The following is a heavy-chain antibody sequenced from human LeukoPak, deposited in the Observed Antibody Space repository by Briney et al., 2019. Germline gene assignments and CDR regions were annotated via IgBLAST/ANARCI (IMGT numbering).Heavy chain of an antibody. J-gene: IGHJ5*02. Sequence: GGSLRLSCAASGFTFSSYGMHWVRQAPGKGLEWVAFIRYDGSNKYYADSVKGRFTISRDNSKNTLYLQMNSLRAEDTAVYYCARSTVTTFTGWFDPWGQGTLVTVSS. V-gene: IGHV3-33*08. CDR3: ARSTVTTFTGWFDP. D-gene: IGHD4-17*01. CDR2: IRYDGSNK. CDR1: GFTFSSYG.